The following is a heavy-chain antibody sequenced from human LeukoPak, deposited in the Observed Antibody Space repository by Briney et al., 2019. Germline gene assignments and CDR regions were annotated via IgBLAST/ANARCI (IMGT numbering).Heavy chain of an antibody. Sequence: ASVKVSCKASGYTFTSYGISWVRQAPGQGLEWMGWISAYNGNTNYAQKLQDRVTMTTDTPTSTASMELRSLRAAYTAVYYCAREYRGRGSRYFDYWGQGTLVTVSS. CDR3: AREYRGRGSRYFDY. V-gene: IGHV1-18*01. CDR2: ISAYNGNT. CDR1: GYTFTSYG. J-gene: IGHJ4*02. D-gene: IGHD1-26*01.